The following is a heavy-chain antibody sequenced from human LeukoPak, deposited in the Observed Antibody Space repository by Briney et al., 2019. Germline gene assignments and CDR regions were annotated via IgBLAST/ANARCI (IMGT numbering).Heavy chain of an antibody. J-gene: IGHJ6*02. CDR2: ISGGGGST. CDR1: GFTFSSYA. CDR3: AKSIGQWLIYYYYYGMDV. V-gene: IGHV3-23*01. Sequence: GGSLRLSCAASGFTFSSYAMSWVRQAPGKGLEWVSAISGGGGSTYYADSVKGRFTISRDNSKNTLYLQMNSLRAEDTAVYYCAKSIGQWLIYYYYYGMDVWGQGTTVTVSS. D-gene: IGHD6-19*01.